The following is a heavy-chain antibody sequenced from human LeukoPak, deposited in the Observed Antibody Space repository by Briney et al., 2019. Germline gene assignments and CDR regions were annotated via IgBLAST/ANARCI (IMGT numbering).Heavy chain of an antibody. V-gene: IGHV4-31*03. CDR2: IYHSGST. J-gene: IGHJ4*02. CDR1: GGSISNGAYY. Sequence: SSQTLSLTCSVSGGSISNGAYYWSWIRQHPGKGLEWIGYIYHSGSTYYNPSLKSRVAISVDTSKNQFSLRLSSVTAADTAVYYCAKVFCGGDCHVDFWGRGTLVTVSS. D-gene: IGHD2-21*02. CDR3: AKVFCGGDCHVDF.